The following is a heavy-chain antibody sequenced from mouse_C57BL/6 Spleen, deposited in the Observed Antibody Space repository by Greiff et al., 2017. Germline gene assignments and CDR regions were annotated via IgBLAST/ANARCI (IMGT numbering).Heavy chain of an antibody. Sequence: QVQLQESGAELVRPGASVTLSCKASGYTFTDFEMHWVKQTPVHGLEWIGAIDPETGGTAYNQKFKGKAILTADKSSSTAYMELRSLTSEDSAVYYCTRPTVEWYFDVWGTGTTVTVSS. CDR1: GYTFTDFE. D-gene: IGHD1-1*01. J-gene: IGHJ1*03. CDR2: IDPETGGT. CDR3: TRPTVEWYFDV. V-gene: IGHV1-15*01.